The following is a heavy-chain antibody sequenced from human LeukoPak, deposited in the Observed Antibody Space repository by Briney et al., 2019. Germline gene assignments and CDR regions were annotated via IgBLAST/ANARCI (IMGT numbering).Heavy chain of an antibody. CDR2: IYSGGST. CDR1: GFTFSNFD. Sequence: PGGSLRLSCAASGFTFSNFDMTWVRQAPGKGLEWVSVIYSGGSTYYADSVKGRFTISRHNSKNTLYLQMNSLRAEDTAVYYCARDRSGIGPIDYWGQGTLVTVSS. J-gene: IGHJ4*02. D-gene: IGHD3-16*02. CDR3: ARDRSGIGPIDY. V-gene: IGHV3-53*04.